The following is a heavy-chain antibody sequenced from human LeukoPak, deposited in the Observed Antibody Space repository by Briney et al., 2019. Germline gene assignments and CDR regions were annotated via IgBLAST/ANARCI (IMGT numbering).Heavy chain of an antibody. Sequence: GGSLRLSCAASGFILSNYDIFWVRQGPGKGLEWVSTISIAGDTYHADSVKGRFSISRENAKNSLYPQMNSLRAGDTAVYYCARNGGGLDYWGQGALVTVSS. CDR3: ARNGGGLDY. J-gene: IGHJ4*02. D-gene: IGHD2-8*01. V-gene: IGHV3-13*04. CDR1: GFILSNYD. CDR2: ISIAGDT.